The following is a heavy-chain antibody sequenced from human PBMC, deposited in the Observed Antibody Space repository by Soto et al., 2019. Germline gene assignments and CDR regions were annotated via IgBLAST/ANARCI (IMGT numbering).Heavy chain of an antibody. V-gene: IGHV3-74*01. D-gene: IGHD2-15*01. J-gene: IGHJ4*02. Sequence: EVQLVESGGGLVQPGGSLRLSCAASGFTFSSYWMHWVRQAPGKGLVWVSRINSDGSSTSYADSVKGRFTICRDNAKNTLYLQMNSPRAEDTAVYYCVRTSLVVAAATREDYWGQGTLVTVSS. CDR1: GFTFSSYW. CDR2: INSDGSST. CDR3: VRTSLVVAAATREDY.